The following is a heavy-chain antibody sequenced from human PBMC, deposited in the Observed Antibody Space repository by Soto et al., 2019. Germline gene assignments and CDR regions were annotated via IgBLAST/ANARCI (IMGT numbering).Heavy chain of an antibody. CDR3: ARAGKYYDASGYAN. Sequence: QVKLVQSGTEVKKPGASIKVSCKASGYSFATSGMSWVRQAPGQGLEWMGWISVYNGNTNYEQNLQDRVTMTTYTSTNTAYLEVRNLRSDDTAVYYCARAGKYYDASGYANWGQGTLVTVSS. D-gene: IGHD3-22*01. CDR1: GYSFATSG. CDR2: ISVYNGNT. V-gene: IGHV1-18*01. J-gene: IGHJ4*02.